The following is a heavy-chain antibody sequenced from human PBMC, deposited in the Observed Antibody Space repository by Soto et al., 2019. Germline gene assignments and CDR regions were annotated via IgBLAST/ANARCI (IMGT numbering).Heavy chain of an antibody. Sequence: QVQLVESGGGVVQPGRSLRLSCAASGFTSSSYGMHWVRQAPGKGLEWVAVIWYDGSNKYYADSVKGRFTISRDNSQNTLYLQMNSLRVEDTAVYYCARDRYSSGWYDLDYWGQGTLVTVSS. V-gene: IGHV3-33*01. J-gene: IGHJ4*02. CDR2: IWYDGSNK. D-gene: IGHD6-19*01. CDR3: ARDRYSSGWYDLDY. CDR1: GFTSSSYG.